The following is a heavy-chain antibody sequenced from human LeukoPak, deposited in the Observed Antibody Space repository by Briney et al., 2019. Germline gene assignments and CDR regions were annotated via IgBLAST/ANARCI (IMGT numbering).Heavy chain of an antibody. D-gene: IGHD3-9*01. V-gene: IGHV3-23*01. Sequence: PGGSLRLSCAASGFTFSSYAMSWVRQAPGKGLEWVSAISGSGGSTYYADSVKGRFTISRDNSKNTLYLQMNSLRAEDTAVYYCAKDRWVPYYDILTGYSGPLNWFDPWGQGTLVTVSS. CDR2: ISGSGGST. CDR1: GFTFSSYA. CDR3: AKDRWVPYYDILTGYSGPLNWFDP. J-gene: IGHJ5*02.